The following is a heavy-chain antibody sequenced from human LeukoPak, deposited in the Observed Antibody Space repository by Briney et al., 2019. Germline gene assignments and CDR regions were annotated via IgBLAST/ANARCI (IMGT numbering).Heavy chain of an antibody. V-gene: IGHV3-43*02. CDR3: AKEVVEVIPTAVDGELYFYYYGMDV. D-gene: IGHD2-2*01. CDR1: EFTFEDYT. J-gene: IGHJ6*02. CDR2: VSGDGYTT. Sequence: GGSLRLSCVASEFTFEDYTMSWVRHVPGKGLEWVSLVSGDGYTTYYADSVKGRFSISRDNRKNSLYLQMNSLRADDTALYYCAKEVVEVIPTAVDGELYFYYYGMDVWGQGTTVSVSS.